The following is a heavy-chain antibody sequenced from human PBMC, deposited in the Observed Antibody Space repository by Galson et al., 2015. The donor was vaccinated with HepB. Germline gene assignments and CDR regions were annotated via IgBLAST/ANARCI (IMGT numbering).Heavy chain of an antibody. Sequence: SLRLSCAASGFTSSGYAMHRVRQAPGKGLEWVAVIWYDASNKNYADSVKGRFIISRDNSKNMMYLQMNSLRVEDTALYFCVRGSDQPHLWGQGALVTVSS. CDR3: VRGSDQPHL. D-gene: IGHD2-2*01. CDR1: GFTSSGYA. V-gene: IGHV3-30*04. J-gene: IGHJ4*02. CDR2: IWYDASNK.